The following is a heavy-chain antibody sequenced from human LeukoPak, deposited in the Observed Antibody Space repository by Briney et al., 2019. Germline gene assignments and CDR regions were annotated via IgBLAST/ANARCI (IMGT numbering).Heavy chain of an antibody. Sequence: GGSLRLSCAASGFTFSSYSMNWVRQAPGKGLEWVLYISSSSSTIYYADSVKGRFTISRDNAKNSLYLQMNSLRAEDTAVYYCAREKLRFLEWPLNAFDIWGQGTMVTVSS. V-gene: IGHV3-48*01. D-gene: IGHD3-3*01. CDR3: AREKLRFLEWPLNAFDI. J-gene: IGHJ3*02. CDR2: ISSSSSTI. CDR1: GFTFSSYS.